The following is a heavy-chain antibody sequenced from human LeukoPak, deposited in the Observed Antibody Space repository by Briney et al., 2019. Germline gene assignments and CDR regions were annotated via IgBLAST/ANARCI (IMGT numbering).Heavy chain of an antibody. J-gene: IGHJ6*03. V-gene: IGHV4-34*01. CDR2: INHSGST. Sequence: SETLSLTCTVSGGSFSGYYWSWIRQPPGKGLEWIGEINHSGSTNYNPSLKGRVTISVDTSKNQFSLKLSSVTAADTAVYYCARHRDGFYYYYYMDVWGKGTTVTISS. CDR1: GGSFSGYY. D-gene: IGHD5-24*01. CDR3: ARHRDGFYYYYYMDV.